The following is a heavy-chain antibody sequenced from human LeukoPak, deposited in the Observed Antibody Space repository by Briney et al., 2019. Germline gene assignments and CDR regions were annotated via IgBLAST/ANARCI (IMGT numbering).Heavy chain of an antibody. J-gene: IGHJ4*02. CDR2: IWYDGSNA. Sequence: GGSLRLSCAASGFTFRSYGMHWVRQAPGKGLEWVVIIWYDGSNAYYADSVKGRFTISRDNSKNTVYLEMNSLRVEDTAVYYCARDRGTRGDGSVAGSFDYWGQGTLVTVSS. D-gene: IGHD3-10*01. V-gene: IGHV3-33*01. CDR3: ARDRGTRGDGSVAGSFDY. CDR1: GFTFRSYG.